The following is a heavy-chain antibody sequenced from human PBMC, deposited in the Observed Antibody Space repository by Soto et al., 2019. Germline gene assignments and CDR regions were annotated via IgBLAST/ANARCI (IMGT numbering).Heavy chain of an antibody. CDR2: IYPSGST. CDR3: ERRSYSYYFDY. CDR1: GGSISSSNW. V-gene: IGHV4-4*02. D-gene: IGHD1-26*01. Sequence: ETLSLTCAVSGGSISSSNWWSWVRQPPGKRLEWIAEIYPSGSTNYNPSLKSRVTISVDKSKNQFSLKLSSVTAADTAVYYCERRSYSYYFDYWGQGTLVTVSS. J-gene: IGHJ4*02.